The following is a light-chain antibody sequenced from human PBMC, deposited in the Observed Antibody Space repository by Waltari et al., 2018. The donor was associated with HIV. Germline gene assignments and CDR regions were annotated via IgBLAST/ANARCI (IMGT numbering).Light chain of an antibody. CDR2: EGS. Sequence: QSALTQPASVSGSPGQSITISCTGTSSDVVSYNLVSWYQQHPGKAPKLMIYEGSKRPSGVANRFSGSKSGNTASLTISGRQAEDEADYYCCSYAGSSTHVFGGGTKLTVL. CDR1: SSDVVSYNL. V-gene: IGLV2-23*01. CDR3: CSYAGSSTHV. J-gene: IGLJ2*01.